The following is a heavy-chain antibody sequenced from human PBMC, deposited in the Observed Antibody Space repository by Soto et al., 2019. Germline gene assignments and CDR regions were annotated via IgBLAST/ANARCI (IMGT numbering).Heavy chain of an antibody. J-gene: IGHJ4*02. CDR2: IIPILGIA. D-gene: IGHD3-10*01. Sequence: QVQLVQSGAEVKKPGSSVKVSCKASGGTFSSYTISWVRQAPGQGLERMGRIIPILGIANYAQKFQGRVTITADKSTSTAYMELSSLRSEDTAVYYCARDRLPSYYYGSGSGDYWGQGTLVTVSS. V-gene: IGHV1-69*08. CDR1: GGTFSSYT. CDR3: ARDRLPSYYYGSGSGDY.